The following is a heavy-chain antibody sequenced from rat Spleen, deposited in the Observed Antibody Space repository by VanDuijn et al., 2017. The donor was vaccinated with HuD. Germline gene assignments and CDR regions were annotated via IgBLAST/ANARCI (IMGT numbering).Heavy chain of an antibody. CDR3: ATDTRSYGTY. CDR1: GFTFSDYD. J-gene: IGHJ2*01. Sequence: EVQLVESGGGLVQPGRSLKLSCAASGFTFSDYDMAWVRQAPTKGLEWVASISYDGSSTYYRDSVKGRFTISRDNAKSTLYLQMDSLRSEDTATYYCATDTRSYGTYWGQGVVVTVSS. D-gene: IGHD1-3*01. CDR2: ISYDGSST. V-gene: IGHV5-20*01.